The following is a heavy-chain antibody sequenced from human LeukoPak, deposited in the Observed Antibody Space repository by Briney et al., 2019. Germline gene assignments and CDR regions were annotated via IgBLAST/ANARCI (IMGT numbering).Heavy chain of an antibody. CDR3: ARAARQGFTMIVVPFFYFDL. D-gene: IGHD3-22*01. CDR1: GGSISSGASD. J-gene: IGHJ2*01. CDR2: INHSGST. V-gene: IGHV4-31*03. Sequence: SETLSLTCTVSGGSISSGASDWGWIRQHPKRGLEWVGYINHSGSTNYNPSLGSRVTMSVDTSKNQFSLKLSSVTAADSAVYYCARAARQGFTMIVVPFFYFDLWGRGTLVTVSS.